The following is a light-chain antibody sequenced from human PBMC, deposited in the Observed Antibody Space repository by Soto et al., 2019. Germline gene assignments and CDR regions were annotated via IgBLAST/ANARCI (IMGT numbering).Light chain of an antibody. CDR1: QSVTSSY. CDR2: GAS. CDR3: QQYGSSPA. V-gene: IGKV3-20*01. J-gene: IGKJ4*01. Sequence: EIVLTQSPGTLSLSPGERATLSCRASQSVTSSYLAWYQQKPGQAPRLLIYGASSRATGIPDRFSGSGSGTDFTLTISRLEPEEFAVYYCQQYGSSPAFGGGTKVVIK.